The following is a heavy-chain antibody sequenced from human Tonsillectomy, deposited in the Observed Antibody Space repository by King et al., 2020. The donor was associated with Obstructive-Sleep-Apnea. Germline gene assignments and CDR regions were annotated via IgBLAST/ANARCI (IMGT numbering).Heavy chain of an antibody. J-gene: IGHJ3*02. CDR2: IYYSGTT. V-gene: IGHV4-39*07. Sequence: QLQESGPGLVKPSETLSLTCTVSGGSINNSNYYWGWIRQPPGKGLEWLGTIYYSGTTYYNPSLKRRVTISVDTSKSQFSLKLTSLTAADTAVYYCARAPSLRYSGAFDIWGQGTMVTVSS. D-gene: IGHD3-9*01. CDR3: ARAPSLRYSGAFDI. CDR1: GGSINNSNYY.